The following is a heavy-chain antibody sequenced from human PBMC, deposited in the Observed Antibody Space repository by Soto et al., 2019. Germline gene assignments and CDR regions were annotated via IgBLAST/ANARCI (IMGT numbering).Heavy chain of an antibody. CDR2: ISGSGNYT. V-gene: IGHV3-21*01. J-gene: IGHJ4*02. CDR3: AREGINNYNEYYFDS. D-gene: IGHD4-4*01. Sequence: GGSLRLSCAASGFTFSTYSMNWVRQAPGKGLEWVSSISGSGNYTHYADFLRGRFTISRDNAKTSLYLQMNSLRAEDTAVYYCAREGINNYNEYYFDSWGQGTVVTVS. CDR1: GFTFSTYS.